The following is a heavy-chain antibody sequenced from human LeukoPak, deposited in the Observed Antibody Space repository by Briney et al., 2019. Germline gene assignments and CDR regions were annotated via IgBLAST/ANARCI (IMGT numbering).Heavy chain of an antibody. D-gene: IGHD2-21*02. CDR2: INHSGYT. CDR1: GVSFNVYY. V-gene: IGHV4-34*01. J-gene: IGHJ4*02. CDR3: TRMTAGHDY. Sequence: SETLSLTCAVSGVSFNVYYWSWVRQTPGKGLEWIGEINHSGYTNDSPSLKSRVTLSIDTSRKQFSLNLRSVTVADTGIYYCTRMTAGHDYWGQGTLVTVSS.